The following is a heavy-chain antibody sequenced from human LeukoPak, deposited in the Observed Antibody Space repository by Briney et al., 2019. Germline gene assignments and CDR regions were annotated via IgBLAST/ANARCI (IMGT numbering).Heavy chain of an antibody. Sequence: GGSLRLSCTASGFTFGDYAMSWVRQAPGKGLEWVGFIRSKAYGGTTEYAASVKGRFTISRDDSKSIAYLQMNSLKTEDTAVYCCTRDLPIAVAGTYYYYGMDVWGQGTTVTVSS. J-gene: IGHJ6*02. D-gene: IGHD6-19*01. V-gene: IGHV3-49*04. CDR3: TRDLPIAVAGTYYYYGMDV. CDR2: IRSKAYGGTT. CDR1: GFTFGDYA.